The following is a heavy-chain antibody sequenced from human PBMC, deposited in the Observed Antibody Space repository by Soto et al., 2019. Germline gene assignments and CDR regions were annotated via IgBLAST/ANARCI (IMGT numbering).Heavy chain of an antibody. CDR3: TRRYNWNDNYFDP. CDR1: GASISVHSYY. V-gene: IGHV4-39*01. Sequence: PSETLSLTCTVSGASISVHSYYWTWIRQPPGKGLEWIGSSYYSGTTYFNPSLKSRATISVDTSKNQFSLRLTSVTAADTAIYYCTRRYNWNDNYFDPCGPGALVTVPS. D-gene: IGHD1-20*01. J-gene: IGHJ5*02. CDR2: SYYSGTT.